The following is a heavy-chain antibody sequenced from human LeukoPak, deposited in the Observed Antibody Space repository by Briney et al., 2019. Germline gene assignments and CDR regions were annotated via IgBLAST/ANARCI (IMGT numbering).Heavy chain of an antibody. V-gene: IGHV4-34*01. CDR1: GGSFSGYY. CDR2: INHSGST. CDR3: ARASGIVAAAPYYYYMDV. J-gene: IGHJ6*03. D-gene: IGHD6-25*01. Sequence: SETLSLTCAVYGGSFSGYYWSWIRQPPGKGLEWIGEINHSGSTNYNPSLKSRVTISVDTSKNQFSLKLSSVTAADTAVYYCARASGIVAAAPYYYYMDVWGKGTTVTVSS.